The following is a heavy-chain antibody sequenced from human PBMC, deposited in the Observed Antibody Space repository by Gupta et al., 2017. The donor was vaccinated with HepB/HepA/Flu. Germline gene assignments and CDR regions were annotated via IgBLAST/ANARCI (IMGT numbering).Heavy chain of an antibody. V-gene: IGHV4-4*02. Sequence: QVQLQESGPGLVKPSGTLSLTCAVSGDSIRSGNWWTWVRQAPEKGLEWIGEINHSGTTTYNPSLKSRVTMSVDTSTNHFSLKVTSVTAADTAMYYCSTRWPLDYGGQGAMVTVSS. CDR2: INHSGTT. CDR1: GDSIRSGNW. J-gene: IGHJ4*02. CDR3: STRWPLDY. D-gene: IGHD2-15*01.